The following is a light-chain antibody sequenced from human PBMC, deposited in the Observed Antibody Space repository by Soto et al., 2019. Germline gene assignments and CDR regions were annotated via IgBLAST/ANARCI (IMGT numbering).Light chain of an antibody. V-gene: IGLV2-14*01. Sequence: QSALTQPASVSGSPGQSLTISCTGTSSDIGGYNYVSWYQQYPGKAPKLILYDVVARPSGVSSRFSGSKSGNTASLTISGLQAEDEADYYCSSYITTSTLVFGTGTKLTVL. CDR2: DVV. CDR3: SSYITTSTLV. J-gene: IGLJ1*01. CDR1: SSDIGGYNY.